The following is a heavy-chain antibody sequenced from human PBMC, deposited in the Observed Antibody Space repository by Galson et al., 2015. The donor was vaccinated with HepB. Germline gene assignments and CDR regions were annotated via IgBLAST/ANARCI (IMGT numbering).Heavy chain of an antibody. J-gene: IGHJ4*02. CDR3: ARDATIVRGVIEHYFDY. CDR2: ISDDGTKK. V-gene: IGHV3-30*04. CDR1: KFTFSTFA. D-gene: IGHD3-10*01. Sequence: SLRLSCAASKFTFSTFAMYWVRQAPGKGLEWVALISDDGTKKYYGDSVKGRFTISRDNSKNTLYLQMNSLRAEDTAVYYCARDATIVRGVIEHYFDYWGQGTLVTVSS.